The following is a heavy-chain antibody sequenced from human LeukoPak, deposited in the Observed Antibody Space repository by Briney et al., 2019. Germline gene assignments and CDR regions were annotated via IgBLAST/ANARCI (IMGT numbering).Heavy chain of an antibody. CDR3: ARDKRWFHFDY. Sequence: SVKVSCKASGGTSSSYAISWVRPAPGQGLEWMGRIIPILGIANYAQKFQGRVTITADKSMSTAYMELSSLRSEDTAVYYCARDKRWFHFDYWGQGTLVTVSS. CDR1: GGTSSSYA. J-gene: IGHJ4*02. V-gene: IGHV1-69*04. CDR2: IIPILGIA. D-gene: IGHD4-23*01.